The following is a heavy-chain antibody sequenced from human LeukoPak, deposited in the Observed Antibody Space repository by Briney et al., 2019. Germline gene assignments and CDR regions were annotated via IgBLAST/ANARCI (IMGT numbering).Heavy chain of an antibody. J-gene: IGHJ5*02. CDR3: AGSSSWVAKLRFDP. Sequence: SETLSLTCTVSGGSISSYYWSWIRQPPGKGLDWIGYIYYSGSTNYNPSLKSRVTISVDTSKNQFSLKLSSVTAADTAVYYCAGSSSWVAKLRFDPWGQGTLVTVSS. V-gene: IGHV4-59*01. D-gene: IGHD6-13*01. CDR1: GGSISSYY. CDR2: IYYSGST.